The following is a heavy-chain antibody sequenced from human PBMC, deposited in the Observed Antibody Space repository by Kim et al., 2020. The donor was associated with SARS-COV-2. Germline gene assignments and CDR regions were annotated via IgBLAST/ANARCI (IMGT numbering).Heavy chain of an antibody. V-gene: IGHV3-33*01. D-gene: IGHD3-10*01. CDR3: ARPSSSHFDF. J-gene: IGHJ4*02. Sequence: YANAVQGRFTISRDYSENTRYRQRNSLSAGDTAVYYCARPSSSHFDFWGQGTLVTVSS.